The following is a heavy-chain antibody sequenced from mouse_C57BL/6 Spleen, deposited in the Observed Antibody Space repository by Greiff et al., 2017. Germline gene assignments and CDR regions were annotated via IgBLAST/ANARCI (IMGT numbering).Heavy chain of an antibody. CDR2: IDPENGDT. V-gene: IGHV14-4*01. CDR3: TRGYEEFSFAY. J-gene: IGHJ3*01. D-gene: IGHD2-2*01. Sequence: EVQLQQSGAELVRPGASVKLSCTASGFNIKDDYMHWVKQRPEQGLEWIGWIDPENGDTEYASKFQGKATITADTSSNTAYLQLSSLTSEDTAVYYCTRGYEEFSFAYWGQGTLVTVSA. CDR1: GFNIKDDY.